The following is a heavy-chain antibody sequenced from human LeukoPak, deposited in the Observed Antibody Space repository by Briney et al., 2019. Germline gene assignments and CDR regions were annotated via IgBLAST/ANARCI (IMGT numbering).Heavy chain of an antibody. CDR2: INHSGRT. Sequence: SETLSLTCTVYGGSFSGYYWSWIRQPPGKGLEWIGEINHSGRTNFNPSLKSRVTMSVDTSKNQFSLKLSSVTAADTAVYYCARRQVGLRRDLWFDPWGQGTLVTVSS. J-gene: IGHJ5*02. CDR3: ARRQVGLRRDLWFDP. V-gene: IGHV4-34*01. CDR1: GGSFSGYY. D-gene: IGHD2-15*01.